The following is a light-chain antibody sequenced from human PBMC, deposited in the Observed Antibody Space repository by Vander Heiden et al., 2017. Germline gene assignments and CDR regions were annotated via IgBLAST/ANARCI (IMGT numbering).Light chain of an antibody. CDR2: DHD. Sequence: SYELTQSLSLSVALGQTATITCAGHDIGSRHAHWYQRTPGQAPVLVIYDHDYRRSGIPERFSGSNSGNTATLTISSAQAGDEAAYFCQVRDSSTNWVFGGGTKMTVL. J-gene: IGLJ3*02. CDR1: DIGSRH. V-gene: IGLV3-9*01. CDR3: QVRDSSTNWV.